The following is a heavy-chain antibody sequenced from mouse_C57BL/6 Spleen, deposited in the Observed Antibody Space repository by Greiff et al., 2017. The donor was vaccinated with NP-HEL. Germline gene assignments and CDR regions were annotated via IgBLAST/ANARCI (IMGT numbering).Heavy chain of an antibody. CDR3: ARSLFYYGSSHFDY. D-gene: IGHD1-1*01. CDR1: GFNIKNTY. Sequence: VHVKQSVAELVRPGASVKLSCTASGFNIKNTYMHWVKQRPEQGLEWIGRIDPANGNTKYAPKFPGKATITADTSSNTAYLQLSSLTSEDTAIYYCARSLFYYGSSHFDYWGQGTTLTVSS. CDR2: IDPANGNT. V-gene: IGHV14-3*01. J-gene: IGHJ2*01.